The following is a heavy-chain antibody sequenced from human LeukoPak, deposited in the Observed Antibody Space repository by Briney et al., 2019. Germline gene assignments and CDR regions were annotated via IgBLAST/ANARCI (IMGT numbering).Heavy chain of an antibody. Sequence: SETLSLTCTVSGGSISSISYYWGWIRQPPVKGLEWIGSIYYSGNTYYNPSLKSRVTISVDTSKNQFSLKLSSVTAADTAVYYCARVPRDSGYDYIDYWGQGTLVTVSS. J-gene: IGHJ4*02. CDR3: ARVPRDSGYDYIDY. D-gene: IGHD5-12*01. V-gene: IGHV4-39*07. CDR1: GGSISSISYY. CDR2: IYYSGNT.